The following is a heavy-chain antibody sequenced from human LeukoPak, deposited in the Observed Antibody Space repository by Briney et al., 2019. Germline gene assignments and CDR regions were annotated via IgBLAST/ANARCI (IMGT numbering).Heavy chain of an antibody. V-gene: IGHV1-24*01. CDR1: GYTLTELS. Sequence: ASVKVSCKVSGYTLTELSMHWVRQAPGKGCGWMGGFYPEYGETIYAQKFQGRVTMTEDTSTDTAYMELSSLRSEDTAVYYCAMTTVTIGSYYGMDVWGKGTTVTVSS. J-gene: IGHJ6*04. CDR3: AMTTVTIGSYYGMDV. D-gene: IGHD4-17*01. CDR2: FYPEYGET.